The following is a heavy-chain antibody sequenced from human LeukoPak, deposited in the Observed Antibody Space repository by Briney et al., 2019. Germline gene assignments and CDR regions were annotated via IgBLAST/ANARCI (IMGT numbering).Heavy chain of an antibody. J-gene: IGHJ3*02. CDR2: ISSSSSYI. CDR3: AVSVRNDAFDI. Sequence: GGSLRLSCAASGFTFSSYAMHWVRQAPGKGLEWVSSISSSSSYIYYADSVKGRFTISRDNAKNSLYLQMNSLRAEDTAVYYCAVSVRNDAFDIWGQGTMVTVSS. V-gene: IGHV3-21*01. CDR1: GFTFSSYA. D-gene: IGHD3-10*01.